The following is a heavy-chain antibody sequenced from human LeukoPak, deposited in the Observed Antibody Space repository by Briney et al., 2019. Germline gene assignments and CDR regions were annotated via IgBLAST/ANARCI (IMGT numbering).Heavy chain of an antibody. CDR1: GGTFSSYA. CDR3: ARALGYCSSTSCSYFDY. Sequence: GASVKVSCKASGGTFSSYAISWVRQAPGQGHEWMGGIIPIFGTANYAQKFQGRVTITADKSTSTAYMELSSLRSEDTAVYYCARALGYCSSTSCSYFDYWGQGTLVTVSS. V-gene: IGHV1-69*06. J-gene: IGHJ4*02. CDR2: IIPIFGTA. D-gene: IGHD2-2*01.